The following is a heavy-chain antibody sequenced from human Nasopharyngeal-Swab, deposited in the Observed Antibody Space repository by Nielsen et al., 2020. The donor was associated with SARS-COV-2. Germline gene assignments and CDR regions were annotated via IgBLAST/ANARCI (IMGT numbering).Heavy chain of an antibody. Sequence: WIRQHPGKGLEWVSGIYWNSDNVAYADSVRGRFSISRDNAKRSLYLHMSSLRAEDTAFYFCAKDMGAGYSSSCFDYWGQGTLVTVSS. CDR2: IYWNSDNV. V-gene: IGHV3-9*01. J-gene: IGHJ4*02. CDR3: AKDMGAGYSSSCFDY. D-gene: IGHD6-13*01.